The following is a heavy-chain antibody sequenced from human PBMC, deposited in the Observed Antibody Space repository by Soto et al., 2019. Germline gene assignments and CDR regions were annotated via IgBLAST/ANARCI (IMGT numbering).Heavy chain of an antibody. CDR1: GFTFSNSW. D-gene: IGHD2-2*01. CDR2: INADGTST. V-gene: IGHV3-74*01. Sequence: PGGSLRLSCAASGFTFSNSWMHWVRQVSGKGLEWVSRINADGTSTSYADSVKGRFTISRDNAKNTLYLHVNSLRAEDTAVYYCVKVLARGVGVPRFYFDSWGQGALVTVPS. J-gene: IGHJ4*02. CDR3: VKVLARGVGVPRFYFDS.